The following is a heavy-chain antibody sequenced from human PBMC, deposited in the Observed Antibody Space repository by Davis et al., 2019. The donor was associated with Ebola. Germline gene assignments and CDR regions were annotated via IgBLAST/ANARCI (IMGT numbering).Heavy chain of an antibody. Sequence: GGSLRLSCAASGFTFSSYGMHWVRQAPGKGLEWVAFIRYDGSNKYYADSVKGRFTISRDNAKKSLYLQMSSLRDEDTAVYYCATVRGVCTDGVCSPYWYFDLWGRGTLVTVSS. D-gene: IGHD2-8*01. CDR1: GFTFSSYG. J-gene: IGHJ2*01. V-gene: IGHV3-30*02. CDR3: ATVRGVCTDGVCSPYWYFDL. CDR2: IRYDGSNK.